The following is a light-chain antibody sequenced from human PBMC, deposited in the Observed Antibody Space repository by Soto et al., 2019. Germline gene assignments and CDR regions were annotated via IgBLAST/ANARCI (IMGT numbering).Light chain of an antibody. Sequence: ERVITQSPATLSVSPGERATLSCRASQSVSSSYLVWHQQKPGQAPRLLIFGASSRATAIPDRFSGSGSGTDFTLSISRLEPEDFGVYYCQQYGDSRTFGQGTKVDIK. CDR1: QSVSSSY. CDR2: GAS. V-gene: IGKV3-20*01. J-gene: IGKJ1*01. CDR3: QQYGDSRT.